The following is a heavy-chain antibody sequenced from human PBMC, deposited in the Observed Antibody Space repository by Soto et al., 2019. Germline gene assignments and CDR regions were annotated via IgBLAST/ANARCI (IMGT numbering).Heavy chain of an antibody. J-gene: IGHJ3*02. Sequence: QVQLVESGGGVDQPGRSLRLSCAASGFTFSTYGMHWVRQAPGKGLEWVAVISYDGSNKYYADSVKGRFTISRDNSKNTLYLQMNSLRAEDTAVYYCAKGWELLVRATFNIWGQGTMVTVSS. CDR3: AKGWELLVRATFNI. CDR2: ISYDGSNK. CDR1: GFTFSTYG. V-gene: IGHV3-30*18. D-gene: IGHD1-26*01.